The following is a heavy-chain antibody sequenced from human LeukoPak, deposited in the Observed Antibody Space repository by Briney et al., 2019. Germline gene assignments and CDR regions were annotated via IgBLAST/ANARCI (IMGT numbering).Heavy chain of an antibody. CDR3: ATETIGRHYDY. Sequence: GGSLRLSCAASGFTFSSCGFNWVRQAPGKGLEWVSSIGPTGTDRYYTDAVRGRFTISRDNAKNSMYLQMDSLRDEDTAVYYCATETIGRHYDYWGQGTLLTVSS. D-gene: IGHD1-14*01. V-gene: IGHV3-21*01. CDR1: GFTFSSCG. J-gene: IGHJ4*02. CDR2: IGPTGTDR.